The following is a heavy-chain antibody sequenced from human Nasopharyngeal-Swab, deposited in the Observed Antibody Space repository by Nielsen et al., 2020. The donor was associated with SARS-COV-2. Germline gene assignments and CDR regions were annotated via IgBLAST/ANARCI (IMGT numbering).Heavy chain of an antibody. J-gene: IGHJ4*02. CDR3: ARNSYFDKSAYVY. CDR2: ISSSGSII. Sequence: GESLKISCAASGFTFSSNSMNWVRQAPGRGLEWVSFISSSGSIIYNADSVKGRFTISRDNAKNSLYLQMNSLRAEDTAIYYCARNSYFDKSAYVYWGQGTPVTVSS. CDR1: GFTFSSNS. D-gene: IGHD3-22*01. V-gene: IGHV3-48*04.